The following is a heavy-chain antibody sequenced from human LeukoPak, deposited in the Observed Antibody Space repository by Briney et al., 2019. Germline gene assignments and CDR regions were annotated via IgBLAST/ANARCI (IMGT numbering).Heavy chain of an antibody. CDR3: ARAVLLWFGEPPGWFDP. D-gene: IGHD3-10*01. CDR2: IYHSGST. J-gene: IGHJ5*02. CDR1: GYSISSGYY. V-gene: IGHV4-38-2*01. Sequence: PSETLSLTCAVSGYSISSGYYWGWIRQPPGKGLEWIGSIYHSGSTYYNPSLKSRVTISVDTSKNQFSLKLSSVTAADTAVYYCARAVLLWFGEPPGWFDPWGQGTLVIVSS.